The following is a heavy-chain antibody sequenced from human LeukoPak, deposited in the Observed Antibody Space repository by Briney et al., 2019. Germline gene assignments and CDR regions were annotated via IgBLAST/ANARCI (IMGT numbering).Heavy chain of an antibody. V-gene: IGHV3-11*04. CDR2: IGSSGTTI. D-gene: IGHD4-17*01. J-gene: IGHJ3*02. Sequence: GGSLRLSCAASGFTFSDYYMSWIRQAPGKGLEWVSYIGSSGTTIYYADSVKGRFTISRDNAKNSLFLQMNSLRAEDTAVYYCARDRMTAVTNDAFDIWGQGTMVTVSS. CDR3: ARDRMTAVTNDAFDI. CDR1: GFTFSDYY.